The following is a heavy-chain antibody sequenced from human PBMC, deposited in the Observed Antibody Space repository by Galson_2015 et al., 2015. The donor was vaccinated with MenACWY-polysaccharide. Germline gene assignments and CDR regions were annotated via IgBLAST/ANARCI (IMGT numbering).Heavy chain of an antibody. CDR3: STGEGHTSGFDY. Sequence: SLRLSCAGSGFIFSNAWMNWVRQAPGKGLEWVGRIKSKPNGGTIEYAAPVKGRFTISRDDSKNTVYVQMNSLKTEDTAVYCCSTGEGHTSGFDYWGQGALVMVSS. CDR2: IKSKPNGGTI. CDR1: GFIFSNAW. V-gene: IGHV3-15*01. J-gene: IGHJ4*02.